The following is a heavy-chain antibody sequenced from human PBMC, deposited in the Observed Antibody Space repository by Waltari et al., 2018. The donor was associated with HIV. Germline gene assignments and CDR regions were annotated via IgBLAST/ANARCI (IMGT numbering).Heavy chain of an antibody. Sequence: DVQLLESGGGLVQPGGSLRLSCAASGFNFRLYTLNWFRQAPGRGLEWVSSIGGSVPTDIRYADSVRGRFTVSRDNSNNMLFLQMTSLRVADTAVYFCAKDLQPDGIWDVDYWGQGTLVNVS. V-gene: IGHV3-23*01. CDR3: AKDLQPDGIWDVDY. D-gene: IGHD1-1*01. J-gene: IGHJ4*02. CDR2: IGGSVPTDI. CDR1: GFNFRLYT.